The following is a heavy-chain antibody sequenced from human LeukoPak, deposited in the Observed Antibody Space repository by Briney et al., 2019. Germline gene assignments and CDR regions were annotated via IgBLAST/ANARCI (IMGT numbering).Heavy chain of an antibody. CDR2: ISSSSSYI. J-gene: IGHJ6*03. V-gene: IGHV3-21*01. CDR1: GFTFSSYS. CDR3: ARSIGAYDFWSGYYGPYYYMDV. Sequence: GGSLRLSCAASGFTFSSYSMNWVRQAPGKGLEWVSSISSSSSYIYYADSVKGRFTISRDNAKNSLYLQMNSLRAEDTAVYYCARSIGAYDFWSGYYGPYYYMDVWGKGTTVTVSS. D-gene: IGHD3-3*01.